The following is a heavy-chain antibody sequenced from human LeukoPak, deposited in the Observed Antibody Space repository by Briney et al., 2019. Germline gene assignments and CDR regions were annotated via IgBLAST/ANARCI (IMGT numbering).Heavy chain of an antibody. D-gene: IGHD3-3*01. CDR3: ARGYGRRFLEWLFISY. CDR2: INPNSGGT. J-gene: IGHJ4*02. V-gene: IGHV1-2*02. CDR1: GYTFTGYY. Sequence: ASVKVSCKASGYTFTGYYMHWVRQAPGQGLEWMGWINPNSGGTNYAQKFQGRVTMTRDTSISTAYMELSRLRSDDTAVYYCARGYGRRFLEWLFISYWGQGTLVTVSS.